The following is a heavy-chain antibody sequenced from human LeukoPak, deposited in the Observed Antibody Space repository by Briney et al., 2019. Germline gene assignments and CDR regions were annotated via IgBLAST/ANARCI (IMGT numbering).Heavy chain of an antibody. J-gene: IGHJ3*02. CDR1: GGSISSRDYF. CDR2: IYYSGST. Sequence: SETLSLTCTVSGGSISSRDYFWGWIRQPPGKGLEWIASIYYSGSTYYNPSLKSRVTISVDTSKNQFSLKLSSVTAADTAVYYCARYRGVPSAFDIWGQGTMVTVSS. D-gene: IGHD5-12*01. CDR3: ARYRGVPSAFDI. V-gene: IGHV4-39*07.